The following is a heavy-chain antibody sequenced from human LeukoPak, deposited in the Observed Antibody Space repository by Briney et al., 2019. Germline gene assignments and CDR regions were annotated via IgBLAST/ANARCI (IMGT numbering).Heavy chain of an antibody. J-gene: IGHJ4*02. CDR2: ISGSGAST. CDR1: GFTLSTNA. D-gene: IGHD1-26*01. V-gene: IGHV3-23*01. CDR3: AKDVGKWESLHFFDY. Sequence: GGSLRLSCLTSGFTLSTNAMSWARQRPGKGLEWISGISGSGASTYYADSVKGRFTISRDDSRNTLYLQMNSLRGDDTAVYYCAKDVGKWESLHFFDYWGQGTLVTVSS.